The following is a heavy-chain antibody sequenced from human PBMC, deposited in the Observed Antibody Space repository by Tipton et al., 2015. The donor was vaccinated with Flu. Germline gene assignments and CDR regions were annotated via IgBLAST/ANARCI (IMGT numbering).Heavy chain of an antibody. V-gene: IGHV3-7*01. Sequence: AVSGFTFSTYWMSWVRQAPGKGLEWVANIKQGGDEKYYVDSVKGRFTISRDNPKNSLYLQMNSLRAEDTAVYYCARTRGGYCTATACFADYFDYWGQGALVTVSS. CDR1: GFTFSTYW. CDR2: IKQGGDEK. J-gene: IGHJ4*02. D-gene: IGHD2-8*02. CDR3: ARTRGGYCTATACFADYFDY.